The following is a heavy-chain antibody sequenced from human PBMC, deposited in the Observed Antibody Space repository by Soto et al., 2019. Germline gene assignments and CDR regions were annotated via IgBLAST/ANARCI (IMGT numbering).Heavy chain of an antibody. CDR1: GFTFTRYS. J-gene: IGHJ4*02. CDR2: ISSTTNYI. CDR3: AREAEDLTSNFDY. V-gene: IGHV3-21*01. Sequence: GGSLRLSCAASGFTFTRYSINLVHQAPGKGLEWFSSISSTTNYIYYGDSMKGRFTISRDNGKNSLYLEMNSLRADDTAVYYCAREAEDLTSNFDYWGQGTLVTVSS.